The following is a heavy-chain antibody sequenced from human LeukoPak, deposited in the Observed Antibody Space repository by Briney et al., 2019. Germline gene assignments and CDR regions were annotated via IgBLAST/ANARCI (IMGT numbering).Heavy chain of an antibody. CDR3: ATIAVAHPYFDY. V-gene: IGHV3-53*01. J-gene: IGHJ4*02. D-gene: IGHD6-19*01. CDR1: GFTVSSNY. Sequence: GGSLRLSCAASGFTVSSNYMSWVRQAPGKGLEWVSVIYSGGSAYYADSVKGRFTISRDNSKNTLYLQMNSLRAEDTAVYHCATIAVAHPYFDYWGQGTLVTVSS. CDR2: IYSGGSA.